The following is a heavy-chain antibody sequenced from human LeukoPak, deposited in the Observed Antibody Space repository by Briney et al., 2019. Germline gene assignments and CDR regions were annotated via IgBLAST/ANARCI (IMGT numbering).Heavy chain of an antibody. CDR3: ARDHPYLSERPYYDFWSGYYTRGDYFDY. CDR1: GFTFNSYS. CDR2: ITSSSSYI. D-gene: IGHD3-3*01. J-gene: IGHJ4*02. Sequence: GGSLRLSCAGSGFTFNSYSMNWVRQAPGKGLEWVSSITSSSSYIYYADSVKGRFTISRDNAKNSLYLQMNSLRAEDTAVYYCARDHPYLSERPYYDFWSGYYTRGDYFDYWGQGTLVTVSS. V-gene: IGHV3-21*01.